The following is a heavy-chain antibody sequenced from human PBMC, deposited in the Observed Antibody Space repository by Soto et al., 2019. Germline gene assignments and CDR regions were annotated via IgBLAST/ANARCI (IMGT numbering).Heavy chain of an antibody. V-gene: IGHV1-8*01. J-gene: IGHJ4*02. Sequence: ASVKVSCKASGYTFTSFNINWVRQAPGQGLEWMGWMNPNSGNTGYSQKFQDRITLTRDTSTTTAYMELSSLTSDDSALYFCLRYGAAATYWGQGTQVTVS. CDR1: GYTFTSFN. CDR3: LRYGAAATY. D-gene: IGHD2-8*01. CDR2: MNPNSGNT.